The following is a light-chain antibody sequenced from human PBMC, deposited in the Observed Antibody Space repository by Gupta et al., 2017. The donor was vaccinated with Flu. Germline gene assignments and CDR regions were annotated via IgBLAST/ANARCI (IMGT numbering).Light chain of an antibody. V-gene: IGKV1-39*01. J-gene: IGKJ2*01. CDR3: QQSDSTPRT. CDR2: AAS. Sequence: PSSLSASVGDRVTITCRASQNISIYLSWYQQKPGKAPKLLIYAASSLQGGVPSRFSGSGSGTDFTLTISRLQPEDFATYYCQQSDSTPRTFGQGTKMEIK. CDR1: QNISIY.